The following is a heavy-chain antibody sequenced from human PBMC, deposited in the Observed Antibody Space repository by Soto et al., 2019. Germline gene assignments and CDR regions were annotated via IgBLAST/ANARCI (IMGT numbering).Heavy chain of an antibody. V-gene: IGHV4-59*02. CDR1: GGSVSSYY. CDR2: IYYSGST. J-gene: IGHJ5*02. Sequence: SETLSVTCTVSGGSVSSYYWSWIRQPPGKGLEWIGYIYYSGSTNYNPSLKSRVTISVDTSKNQFSLKLSSVTAADTAVYYCARVRRNWFDPWGQGTLVTVST. CDR3: ARVRRNWFDP.